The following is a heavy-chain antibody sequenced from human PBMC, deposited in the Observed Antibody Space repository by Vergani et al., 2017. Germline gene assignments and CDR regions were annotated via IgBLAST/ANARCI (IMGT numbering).Heavy chain of an antibody. J-gene: IGHJ4*02. CDR2: ISGYNGNT. D-gene: IGHD6-6*01. CDR1: GYTFTSYG. CDR3: ARDLVAARRPLGY. V-gene: IGHV1-18*04. Sequence: QVQLVQSGAEVKKPGASVKVSCKASGYTFTSYGISWVRQAPGQGLEWMGRISGYNGNTNYAQKVKGRVTMTTDTSTSTAYMQLRSLRSDDTAVFYCARDLVAARRPLGYWGQGTLVTVSS.